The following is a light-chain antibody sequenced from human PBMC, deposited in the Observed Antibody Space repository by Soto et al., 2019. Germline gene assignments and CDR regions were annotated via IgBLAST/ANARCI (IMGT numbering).Light chain of an antibody. CDR2: EVN. CDR1: SSHVGGYNY. V-gene: IGLV2-8*01. Sequence: QSALTQPPSASGSPGQSVTISCTGTSSHVGGYNYVSWYQQYPGKVPKLMVYEVNKRPSGVPDRFSGSKSGNTASLTVSGLQAEVEADYYCTSYAGGNNVFGTGTKVTVL. J-gene: IGLJ1*01. CDR3: TSYAGGNNV.